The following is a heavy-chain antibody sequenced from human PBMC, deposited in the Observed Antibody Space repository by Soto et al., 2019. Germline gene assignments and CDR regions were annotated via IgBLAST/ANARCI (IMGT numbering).Heavy chain of an antibody. CDR3: ARCRWVIVGGGGDY. D-gene: IGHD2-21*01. CDR1: GYTFSHYG. V-gene: IGHV1-18*01. Sequence: QDHLVQSGAEVKKPGASVKVSCKASGYTFSHYGITWVRQAPGQGLEWMGWISANNGDTNYTQKLQGRVSMTADTSTSTAYMERRSLRSDDTAAYYCARCRWVIVGGGGDYWGQGTLVTVSS. J-gene: IGHJ4*02. CDR2: ISANNGDT.